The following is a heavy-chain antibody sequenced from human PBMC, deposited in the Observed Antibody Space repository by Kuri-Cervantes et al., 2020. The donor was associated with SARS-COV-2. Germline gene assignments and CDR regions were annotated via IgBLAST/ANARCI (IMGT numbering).Heavy chain of an antibody. CDR2: INGDGSAT. CDR1: GCTFSGYC. Sequence: GESLKISCAASGCTFSGYCMHWVRLVPSKGLMWVSGINGDGSATGYADSVKGRFTISRDNAKNTVYLQMSSLRAEDTAVYFCARVPGETTGWYYFVDWGQGTLVTVSS. D-gene: IGHD6-19*01. J-gene: IGHJ4*02. CDR3: ARVPGETTGWYYFVD. V-gene: IGHV3-74*01.